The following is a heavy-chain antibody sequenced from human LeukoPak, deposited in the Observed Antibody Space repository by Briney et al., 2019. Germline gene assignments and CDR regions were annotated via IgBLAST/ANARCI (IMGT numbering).Heavy chain of an antibody. Sequence: SETPSLTCAVYGGSFSGYYWSWIRQPPGKGLEWIGEINHSGSTNYNPSLKSRVTISVDTSKNQFSLKLSSVTAADTAVYYCARSGSGRDYYYYYYMDVWGKGTTVTVSS. D-gene: IGHD2-15*01. J-gene: IGHJ6*03. CDR1: GGSFSGYY. CDR2: INHSGST. CDR3: ARSGSGRDYYYYYYMDV. V-gene: IGHV4-34*01.